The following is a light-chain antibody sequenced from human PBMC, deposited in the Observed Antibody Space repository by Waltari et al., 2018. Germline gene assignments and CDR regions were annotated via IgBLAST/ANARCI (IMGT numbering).Light chain of an antibody. CDR3: SSYSNTPTPFVVLL. CDR2: DVC. Sequence: QSALTQPASVSGSPGQSITISCTGTSSDLGGYSFVSWYQQHPGKAPKLMIYDVCNLSSGVSGRFFWPKCGNTCSLPISGLQAEDGADYYCSSYSNTPTPFVVLLFGGGTKLTVL. CDR1: SSDLGGYSF. V-gene: IGLV2-14*03. J-gene: IGLJ2*01.